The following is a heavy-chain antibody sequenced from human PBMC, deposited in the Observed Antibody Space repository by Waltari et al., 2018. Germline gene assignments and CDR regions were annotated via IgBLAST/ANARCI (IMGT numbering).Heavy chain of an antibody. CDR2: VNMDGGGT. J-gene: IGHJ6*02. V-gene: IGHV3-23*01. Sequence: EVQLLESGGGLSQPGGSLRLSCAASGFPFSSYAMSWVRQAPGKGVQWVSGVNMDGGGTDDANSVRGRFTISRDNSKNTLYLQMYSLRAEDTAIYYCAKSLEPDRLRYGMDVWGQGPRSPSP. CDR1: GFPFSSYA. CDR3: AKSLEPDRLRYGMDV. D-gene: IGHD6-6*01.